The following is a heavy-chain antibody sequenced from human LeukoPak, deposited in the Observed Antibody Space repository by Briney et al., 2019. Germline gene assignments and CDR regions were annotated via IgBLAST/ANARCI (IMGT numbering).Heavy chain of an antibody. CDR1: GFTVSSYS. Sequence: GGSLRLSCAASGFTVSSYSMNWVRQAPGKGLEWVSYISTSSSAIYYADSVKGRFTISRDNAKDSLYLQMNSLRAEDTAVYYCARGPGSMDAWGQGTTVTVSS. CDR3: ARGPGSMDA. CDR2: ISTSSSAI. J-gene: IGHJ6*02. V-gene: IGHV3-48*01.